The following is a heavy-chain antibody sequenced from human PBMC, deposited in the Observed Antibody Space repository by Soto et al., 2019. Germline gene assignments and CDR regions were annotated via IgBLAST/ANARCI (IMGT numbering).Heavy chain of an antibody. CDR3: TRPSHIAARPDYYYYYGMDV. J-gene: IGHJ6*02. V-gene: IGHV3-73*01. CDR1: GFTFSGSA. CDR2: IRSKANSYAT. D-gene: IGHD6-6*01. Sequence: PGGSLRLSCAASGFTFSGSATHWVRQASGKGLEWVGRIRSKANSYATAYAASVKGRFTISRDDSKNTAYLQMNSLKTEDTAVYYCTRPSHIAARPDYYYYYGMDVWGQGTTVTAP.